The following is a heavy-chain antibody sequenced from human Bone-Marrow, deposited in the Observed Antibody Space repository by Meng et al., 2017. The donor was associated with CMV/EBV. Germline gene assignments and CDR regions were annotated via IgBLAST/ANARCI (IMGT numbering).Heavy chain of an antibody. Sequence: LRLSCTVSGSSITNDNFSWGWIRQPPGKGLEWIGTIYSSGSTYYSPSLKSRVTISVDTSKNQFSLRLSSVTAADTAVYYCASLADTYCSTSTCGWFDPWGQGTLVTVSS. CDR2: IYSSGST. J-gene: IGHJ5*02. D-gene: IGHD2-2*01. CDR3: ASLADTYCSTSTCGWFDP. CDR1: GSSITNDNFS. V-gene: IGHV4-39*01.